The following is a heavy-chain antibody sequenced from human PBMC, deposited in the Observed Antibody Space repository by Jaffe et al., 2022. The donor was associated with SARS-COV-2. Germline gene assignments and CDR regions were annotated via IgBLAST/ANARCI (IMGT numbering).Heavy chain of an antibody. CDR3: TRELHVLRFLEWPYYYYGMDV. Sequence: EVQLVESGGGLVKPGRSLRLSCTASGFTFGDYAMSWFRQAPGKGLEWVGFIRSKAYGGTTEYAASVKGRFTISRDDSKSIAYLQMNSLKTEDTAVYYCTRELHVLRFLEWPYYYYGMDVWGQGTTVTVSS. J-gene: IGHJ6*02. CDR1: GFTFGDYA. D-gene: IGHD3-3*01. CDR2: IRSKAYGGTT. V-gene: IGHV3-49*05.